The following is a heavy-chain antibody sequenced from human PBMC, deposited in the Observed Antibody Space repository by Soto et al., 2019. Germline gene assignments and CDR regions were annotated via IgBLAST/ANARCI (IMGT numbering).Heavy chain of an antibody. CDR3: ATDDQWELLRTDY. D-gene: IGHD1-26*01. CDR1: GGSVSSGSYY. Sequence: SETLSLTCTVSGGSVSSGSYYWSWIRQPPGKGLEWIGYIYYSGSTSYNPSLKSRVTISVDTSKNQFSLKLSSVTAADTAVYYCATDDQWELLRTDYWGQGTMVTV. J-gene: IGHJ4*02. V-gene: IGHV4-61*01. CDR2: IYYSGST.